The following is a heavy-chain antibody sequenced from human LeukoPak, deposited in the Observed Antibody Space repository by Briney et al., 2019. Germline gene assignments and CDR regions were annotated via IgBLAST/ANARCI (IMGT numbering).Heavy chain of an antibody. Sequence: GGSLRLSCAASGFTFSSYAMSWVRQAPGKGLEWVSAISGRDGNTYYADSVKGRFTISRDNSKNTLYLQMISLRAEDTAIYFCTRDRIVMSGFFDYWGQGTLVTASS. V-gene: IGHV3-23*01. D-gene: IGHD6-19*01. CDR1: GFTFSSYA. CDR3: TRDRIVMSGFFDY. J-gene: IGHJ4*02. CDR2: ISGRDGNT.